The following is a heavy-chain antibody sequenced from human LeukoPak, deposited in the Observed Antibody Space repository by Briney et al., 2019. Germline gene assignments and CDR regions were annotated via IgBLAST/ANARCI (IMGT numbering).Heavy chain of an antibody. CDR3: ARLVYDILTGYYIDY. V-gene: IGHV4-38-2*01. CDR1: GYSISSGYY. Sequence: SETLSLTCAVSGYSISSGYYWGWIRQPPGKGLEWIGSIYHSGSTYYDPSLKSRVTISVDTSKNQFSLKLSSVTAADTAVYYCARLVYDILTGYYIDYWGQGTLVTVSS. CDR2: IYHSGST. D-gene: IGHD3-9*01. J-gene: IGHJ4*02.